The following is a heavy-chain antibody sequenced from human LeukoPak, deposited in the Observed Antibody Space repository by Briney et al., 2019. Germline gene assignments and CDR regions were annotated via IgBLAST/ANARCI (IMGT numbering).Heavy chain of an antibody. J-gene: IGHJ3*02. CDR3: ARDGDYDILTGYFAFHI. Sequence: SETLSLTCAVSGGSISSSNWWSWVRQPPGKGLEWVGEIYHSGSTNYNPFLKSRVTISVDTSKNQFSLKLNSVTAADTAMYYCARDGDYDILTGYFAFHIWGQGTMVTVSS. D-gene: IGHD3-9*01. CDR2: IYHSGST. CDR1: GGSISSSNW. V-gene: IGHV4-4*02.